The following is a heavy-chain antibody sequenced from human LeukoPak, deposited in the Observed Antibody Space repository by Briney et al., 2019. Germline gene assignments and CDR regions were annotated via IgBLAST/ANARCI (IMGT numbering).Heavy chain of an antibody. CDR2: IKSKTDGGTT. V-gene: IGHV3-15*01. CDR3: TTVAMVRGVIA. J-gene: IGHJ4*02. Sequence: GGSLRLSCAASGFTVSSNYMSWVRQAPGKGLEWVGRIKSKTDGGTTDYAAPVKGRFTISRDDSKNTLYLQMNSLKTEDTAVYYCTTVAMVRGVIAWGQGTLVTVSS. CDR1: GFTVSSNY. D-gene: IGHD3-10*01.